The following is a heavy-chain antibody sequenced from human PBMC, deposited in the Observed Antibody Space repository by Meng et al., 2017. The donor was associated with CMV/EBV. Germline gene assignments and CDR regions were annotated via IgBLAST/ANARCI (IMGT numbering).Heavy chain of an antibody. CDR1: GGSISSYY. Sequence: HVPLQESVPGLVKPSEPLSPTSTVSGGSISSYYWSWIRQPAGKGLEWIGRIYTSGSTNYNPSLKSRVTMSVDTSKNQFSLKLSSVTAADTAVYYCARDLMNCSSTSCANWFDPWGQGTLVTVSS. V-gene: IGHV4-4*07. J-gene: IGHJ5*02. CDR3: ARDLMNCSSTSCANWFDP. CDR2: IYTSGST. D-gene: IGHD2-2*01.